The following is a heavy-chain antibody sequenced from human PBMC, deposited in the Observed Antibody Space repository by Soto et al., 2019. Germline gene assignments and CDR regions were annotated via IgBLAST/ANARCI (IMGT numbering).Heavy chain of an antibody. CDR1: GFTFSSDW. V-gene: IGHV3-74*01. CDR2: IDSGGRTT. D-gene: IGHD3-10*01. Sequence: GSLRLSCAASGFTFSSDWMHWFRQAPGKGLVWVSRIDSGGRTTTYADSVKGRFTISRDNAKNTLYLQMNGLRAEDMALYYCARWFTYGNFDYFDYWGQGTQVTVSS. CDR3: ARWFTYGNFDYFDY. J-gene: IGHJ4*02.